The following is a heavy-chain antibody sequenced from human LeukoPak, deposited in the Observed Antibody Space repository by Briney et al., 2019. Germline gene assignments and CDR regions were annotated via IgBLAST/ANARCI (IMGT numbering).Heavy chain of an antibody. CDR2: INSDGSST. Sequence: GGSLRLSCAASGLTFSSYWMHWVRQAPGKGLVWVSRINSDGSSTSYADSVKGRFTISRDNAKNTLYLQMDSLRAEDTAVYYCARVYKNYYGSGSPNWFDPWGQGTLVTVSS. J-gene: IGHJ5*02. CDR1: GLTFSSYW. D-gene: IGHD3-10*01. CDR3: ARVYKNYYGSGSPNWFDP. V-gene: IGHV3-74*01.